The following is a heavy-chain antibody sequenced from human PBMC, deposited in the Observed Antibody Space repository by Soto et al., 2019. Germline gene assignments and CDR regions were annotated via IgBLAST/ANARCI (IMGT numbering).Heavy chain of an antibody. CDR1: GGTFSSYA. CDR2: IIPIFGTA. J-gene: IGHJ4*02. V-gene: IGHV1-69*12. CDR3: ARALSSGWYETTLDY. D-gene: IGHD6-19*01. Sequence: QVQLVQSGAEVKKPGSSVKVPCKASGGTFSSYAISWVRQAPGQGLEWMGGIIPIFGTANYAQKFQGRVTITADESTSTAYMELSSLRSEDTAVYYCARALSSGWYETTLDYWGQGTLVTVSS.